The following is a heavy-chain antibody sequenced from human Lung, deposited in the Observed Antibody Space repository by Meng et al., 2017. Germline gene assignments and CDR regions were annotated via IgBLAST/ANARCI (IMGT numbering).Heavy chain of an antibody. CDR2: ISGSGGNT. J-gene: IGHJ4*02. D-gene: IGHD2/OR15-2a*01. CDR3: ARGIWGFDY. V-gene: IGHV3-23*01. Sequence: GKSLKISCAASGFTFSSYAMSWVRQAPGKGLEWVSAISGSGGNTHYADSVKGRFTISRDNSKNTLYLQMNTLRAEDTAVYYCARGIWGFDYWGQGTLVTVSS. CDR1: GFTFSSYA.